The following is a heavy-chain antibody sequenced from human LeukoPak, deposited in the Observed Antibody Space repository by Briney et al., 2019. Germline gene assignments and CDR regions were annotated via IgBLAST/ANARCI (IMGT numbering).Heavy chain of an antibody. V-gene: IGHV1-69*05. CDR2: IIPIFGTA. CDR3: ARHTSWYPNDY. D-gene: IGHD1-14*01. Sequence: SVKVSCKASGGTFSSYAISWVRQAPGQGLEWMGGIIPIFGTANYAQKFQGRVTMTRATSLSTVYMELSGLRSDDTAVYYCARHTSWYPNDYWGQGTLVTVSS. CDR1: GGTFSSYA. J-gene: IGHJ4*02.